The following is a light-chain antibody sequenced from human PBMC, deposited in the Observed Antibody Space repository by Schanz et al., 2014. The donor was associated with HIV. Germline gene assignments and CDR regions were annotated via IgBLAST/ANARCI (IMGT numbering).Light chain of an antibody. CDR2: EAS. V-gene: IGKV1-5*03. CDR1: QSISEW. CDR3: LQYNDDVYT. J-gene: IGKJ2*01. Sequence: DIQMTQPPSALSASVGDRVTITCRASQSISEWLAWYQQKPGQAPNLLISEASTLDSGVPSRFSGSGSGTEFTLSISSLQSDDFATYYCLQYNDDVYTFGQGTKLDIK.